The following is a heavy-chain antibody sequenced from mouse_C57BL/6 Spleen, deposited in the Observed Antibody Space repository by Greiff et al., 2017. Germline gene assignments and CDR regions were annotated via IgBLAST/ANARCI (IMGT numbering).Heavy chain of an antibody. J-gene: IGHJ2*01. V-gene: IGHV5-6*01. Sequence: EVKLQESGGDLVKPGGSLKLSCAASGFTFSSYGMSWVRQTPDKRLEWVATISSGGSYTYYPDSVKGRFTISRDNAKNTLYLQMSSLKSEDTAMYYCARHEGLRHFDDWGQGTTLTVSS. CDR1: GFTFSSYG. CDR3: ARHEGLRHFDD. D-gene: IGHD2-4*01. CDR2: ISSGGSYT.